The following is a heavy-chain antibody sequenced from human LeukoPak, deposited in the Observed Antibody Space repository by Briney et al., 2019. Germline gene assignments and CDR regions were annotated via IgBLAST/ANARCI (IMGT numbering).Heavy chain of an antibody. CDR1: GFTFSSYW. V-gene: IGHV3-7*01. CDR2: INQDGSEK. J-gene: IGHJ4*02. CDR3: ARGGSLGY. D-gene: IGHD6-19*01. Sequence: PGGSLRLSCAASGFTFSSYWMTWVRQAPGKGLEWVANINQDGSEKYYVDSVKGRFTISRDNAKSTLYLQMNSLRVEDTAVYYCARGGSLGYWGQGTLVTVSS.